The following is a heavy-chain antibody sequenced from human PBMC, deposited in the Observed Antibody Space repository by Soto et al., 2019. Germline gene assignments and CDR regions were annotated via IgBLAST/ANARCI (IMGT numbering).Heavy chain of an antibody. CDR1: GFTFSNYE. CDR2: ISYTGSTI. V-gene: IGHV3-48*03. CDR3: ARGLRIYYDRSGLHY. D-gene: IGHD3-22*01. Sequence: GGSLRLSCAASGFTFSNYEINWVRQTPGKGLEWVSYISYTGSTIYYADSVRGRFTISRDNSKNSPYLQMNSLRAEDTAVYYCARGLRIYYDRSGLHYWGQGTLVTVSS. J-gene: IGHJ4*02.